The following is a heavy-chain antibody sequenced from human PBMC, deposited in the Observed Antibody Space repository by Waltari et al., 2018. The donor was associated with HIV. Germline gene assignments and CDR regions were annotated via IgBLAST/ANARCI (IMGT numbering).Heavy chain of an antibody. V-gene: IGHV3-23*01. CDR3: AHKGAKTPHSWFDP. J-gene: IGHJ5*02. CDR1: GVAFSSYA. D-gene: IGHD3-16*01. CDR2: MRGRDGRT. Sequence: EVQLLESGGGLGQPGGSLRLSCAASGVAFSSYAMSWVRQAPGKGRERVSGMRGRDGRTHCSDSVKRRVPISRDNSKTMLYRQMTGPTAQDTAVYYCAHKGAKTPHSWFDPSGQGTLVTVSS.